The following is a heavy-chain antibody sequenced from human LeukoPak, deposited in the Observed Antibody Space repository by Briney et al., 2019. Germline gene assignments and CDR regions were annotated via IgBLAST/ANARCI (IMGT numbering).Heavy chain of an antibody. V-gene: IGHV3-15*05. D-gene: IGHD5-12*01. CDR3: TTVGVATSGFFGP. J-gene: IGHJ5*02. CDR2: IKNKPDGGTT. Sequence: EAGGSLRLSCAASGFTFSNAWMTWVRQAPGKGLEWVGRIKNKPDGGTTDYAAPVKGRFTISGDDSINTLYLQMNSLKTEDTAFYYCTTVGVATSGFFGPWGQGTLVTVSS. CDR1: GFTFSNAW.